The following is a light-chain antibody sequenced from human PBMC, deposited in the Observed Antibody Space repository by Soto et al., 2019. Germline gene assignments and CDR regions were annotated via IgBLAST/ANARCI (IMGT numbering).Light chain of an antibody. CDR3: QQRSNWPPIT. CDR2: DAS. J-gene: IGKJ5*01. Sequence: EILFKQSPATLSFSPGERATLSCRASQSVSSYLAWYQQKPGQAPRLLIYDASNRATGIPARFSGSGSGTDFTLTISSLEPEDFAVYYCQQRSNWPPITFGQGTRLE. CDR1: QSVSSY. V-gene: IGKV3-11*01.